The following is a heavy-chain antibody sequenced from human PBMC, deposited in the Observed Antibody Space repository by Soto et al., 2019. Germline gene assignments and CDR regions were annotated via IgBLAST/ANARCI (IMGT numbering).Heavy chain of an antibody. CDR3: ARHQNGGIAAAGPDYGMDV. J-gene: IGHJ6*02. Sequence: PSETLSLTCAVSGGSISSSSYYWGWIRQPPGKGLEWIGSTYYSGSTYYNPSLKSRVIISVDTSKNQFSLKLSSVTAADTAVYYCARHQNGGIAAAGPDYGMDVWGQGTTVTGSS. CDR1: GGSISSSSYY. V-gene: IGHV4-39*01. CDR2: TYYSGST. D-gene: IGHD6-13*01.